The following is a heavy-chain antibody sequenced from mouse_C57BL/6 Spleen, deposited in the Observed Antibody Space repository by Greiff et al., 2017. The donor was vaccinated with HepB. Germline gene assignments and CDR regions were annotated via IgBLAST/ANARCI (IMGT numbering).Heavy chain of an antibody. D-gene: IGHD4-1*01. CDR1: GFTFSSYG. J-gene: IGHJ4*01. Sequence: EVNVVESGGDLVKPGGSLKLSCAASGFTFSSYGMSWVRQTPDKRLEWVATISSGGSYTYYPDSVKGRFTISRDNAKNTLYLQMSSLKSEDTAMYYCARQTNWDKDYAMDYWGQGTSVTVSS. CDR3: ARQTNWDKDYAMDY. CDR2: ISSGGSYT. V-gene: IGHV5-6*01.